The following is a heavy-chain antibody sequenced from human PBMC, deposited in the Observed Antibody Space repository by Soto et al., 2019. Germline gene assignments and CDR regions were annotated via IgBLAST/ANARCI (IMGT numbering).Heavy chain of an antibody. Sequence: ASVKVSCKASGYTFTSYAMHWVRQAPGQRLEWMGWINAGNGNTKYSQKFQGRVTITRDTSASTAYMEVSSLRSEDTAVYYCARDAGQWLAIDYWGQGTLVTVSS. CDR2: INAGNGNT. D-gene: IGHD6-19*01. J-gene: IGHJ4*02. CDR1: GYTFTSYA. V-gene: IGHV1-3*01. CDR3: ARDAGQWLAIDY.